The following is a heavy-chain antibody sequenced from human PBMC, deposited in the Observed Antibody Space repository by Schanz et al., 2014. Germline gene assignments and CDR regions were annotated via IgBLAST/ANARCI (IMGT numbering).Heavy chain of an antibody. J-gene: IGHJ4*02. Sequence: QVQLVESGGGVVQPGGSLRLSCAASGFTFTTHSMTWVRQASGKGLEYVSAITRSGGGTYYSDSVKGRFTISRDNSKNTLYLHMNTLRSEDTAVYYCAKDSTHIDIVLVPTAIDYWGQGTLVTVSS. CDR3: AKDSTHIDIVLVPTAIDY. V-gene: IGHV3-64*04. CDR2: ITRSGGGT. D-gene: IGHD2-2*01. CDR1: GFTFTTHS.